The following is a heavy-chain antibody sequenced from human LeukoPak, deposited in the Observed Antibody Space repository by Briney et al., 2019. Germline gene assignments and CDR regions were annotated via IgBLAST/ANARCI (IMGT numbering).Heavy chain of an antibody. Sequence: GGSLRLSCAASGFTFSSYGMHWVRQAPGKGLEWVAVISYDGSNKYYADSVKGRLTISRDNSKNTLYLQMNSLRAEDTAVYYCAKAHSAGVGYSSGPADYWGQGTLVTVSS. CDR3: AKAHSAGVGYSSGPADY. J-gene: IGHJ4*02. V-gene: IGHV3-30*19. CDR2: ISYDGSNK. CDR1: GFTFSSYG. D-gene: IGHD6-19*01.